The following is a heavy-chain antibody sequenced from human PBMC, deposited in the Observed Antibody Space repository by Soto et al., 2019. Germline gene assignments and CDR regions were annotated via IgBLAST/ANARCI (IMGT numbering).Heavy chain of an antibody. J-gene: IGHJ4*02. Sequence: QVQLVESGGGVVQPGRSLRLSCAASGFTFSNYGMHWVRQAPGKGLEWVAIISHDGNNKYYTDSVKGRFTISRDNSKNTLYLQMNSLRGEDTAVYYCAKVGRDLSDFEHFDYWGQGTLVTVSS. CDR1: GFTFSNYG. V-gene: IGHV3-30*18. D-gene: IGHD3-3*01. CDR3: AKVGRDLSDFEHFDY. CDR2: ISHDGNNK.